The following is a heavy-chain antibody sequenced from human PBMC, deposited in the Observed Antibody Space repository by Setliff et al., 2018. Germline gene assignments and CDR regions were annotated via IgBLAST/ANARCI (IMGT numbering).Heavy chain of an antibody. D-gene: IGHD6-13*01. CDR2: MNPNSGNT. J-gene: IGHJ6*02. Sequence: ASVKVSCKASGYTFTSYDINWVRQATGQGLEWMGWMNPNSGNTGYAQKFQGRVTMTRNTSISTAYMELSSLRSEDTAVYYCARAYSSSWYLYYYGMDVWGQGTTVTVSS. CDR3: ARAYSSSWYLYYYGMDV. V-gene: IGHV1-8*01. CDR1: GYTFTSYD.